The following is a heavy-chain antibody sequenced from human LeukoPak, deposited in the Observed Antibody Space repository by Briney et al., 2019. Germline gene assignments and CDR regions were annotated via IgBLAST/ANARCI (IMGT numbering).Heavy chain of an antibody. J-gene: IGHJ4*02. CDR1: GFTLSSYA. CDR3: AKAPVTTCSGAYCYPFDY. D-gene: IGHD2-15*01. V-gene: IGHV3-23*01. Sequence: PGGSLRLSCAASGFTLSSYAMSWVRQGPGKGLEWVSAISVSGNTYHADSVKGRFTISRDSYNNTLYLQMNSLRDEDAAVYYCAKAPVTTCSGAYCYPFDYWGQGTLVTVSS. CDR2: ISVSGNT.